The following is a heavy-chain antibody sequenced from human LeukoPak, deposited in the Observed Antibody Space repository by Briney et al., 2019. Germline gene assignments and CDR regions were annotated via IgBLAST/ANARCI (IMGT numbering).Heavy chain of an antibody. J-gene: IGHJ4*02. D-gene: IGHD6-13*01. Sequence: NSSETLSLTCTVSGGSISSGSYYWSWIRQPAGKGLEWIGRIYTSGSTNYNPSLKSRVTISVDTSKNQFSLKLSSVTAADTAVYYCARDRSYSSSWYDYWGQGTLVTVSS. V-gene: IGHV4-61*02. CDR2: IYTSGST. CDR1: GGSISSGSYY. CDR3: ARDRSYSSSWYDY.